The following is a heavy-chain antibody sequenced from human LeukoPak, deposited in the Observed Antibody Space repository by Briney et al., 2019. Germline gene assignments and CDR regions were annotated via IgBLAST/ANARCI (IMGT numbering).Heavy chain of an antibody. CDR1: GSSINDYY. CDR2: RHYSADN. CDR3: SRLGHCSGGCCYSDY. D-gene: IGHD2-15*01. J-gene: IGHJ4*02. Sequence: SETLFLTCTVSGSSINDYYWSWIRQPPGKGLEGLGYRHYSADNNNNPSVRSRITISLDASKNQVSLRLSSVSAADTAVYYCSRLGHCSGGCCYSDYWGQGILVTVSS. V-gene: IGHV4-59*08.